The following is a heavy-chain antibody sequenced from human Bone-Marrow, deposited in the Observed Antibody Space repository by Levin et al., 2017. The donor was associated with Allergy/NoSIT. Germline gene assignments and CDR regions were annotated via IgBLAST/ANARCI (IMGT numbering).Heavy chain of an antibody. Sequence: SETLSLTCAVSGDSISRGDYSWSWIRQSPGTGLEWIGYIYESGARYYNPSLKSRVTISVDTTQNHFSLNVNSVTAADTAGYYCAREARERHNFFDSWGQGILVTVSS. CDR2: IYESGAR. J-gene: IGHJ5*01. V-gene: IGHV4-30-2*06. CDR3: AREARERHNFFDS. D-gene: IGHD1-26*01. CDR1: GDSISRGDYS.